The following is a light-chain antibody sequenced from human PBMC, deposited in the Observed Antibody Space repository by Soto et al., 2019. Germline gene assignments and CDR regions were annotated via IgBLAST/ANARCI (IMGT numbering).Light chain of an antibody. CDR3: QRHGAT. CDR2: GAS. Sequence: EIVMTQSPATLSVSPGGRATLSCRASQSVSSNLAWYQQKPGQAPRLLIYGASSRATGIPDRFSGSGSGTDFTLTISGLEPEDSAAYYCQRHGATFGQGTKVDIK. J-gene: IGKJ1*01. V-gene: IGKV3D-15*01. CDR1: QSVSSN.